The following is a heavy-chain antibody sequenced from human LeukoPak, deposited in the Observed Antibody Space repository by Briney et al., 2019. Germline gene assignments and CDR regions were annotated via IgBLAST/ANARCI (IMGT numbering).Heavy chain of an antibody. V-gene: IGHV4-39*01. CDR3: ASVYDILTGYYPTLFSY. Sequence: SETLSLTCTVSGGSISSSSYYWGWIRQPPGKGLEWIGSIYYSGSTYYNPSLKSRVTISVDTSKNQLSLKLSSVTAADTAVYYCASVYDILTGYYPTLFSYWGQGTLVTVSS. CDR1: GGSISSSSYY. D-gene: IGHD3-9*01. CDR2: IYYSGST. J-gene: IGHJ4*02.